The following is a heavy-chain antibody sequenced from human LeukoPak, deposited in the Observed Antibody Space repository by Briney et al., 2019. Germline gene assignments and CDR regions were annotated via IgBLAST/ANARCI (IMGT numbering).Heavy chain of an antibody. Sequence: SETPSLTCTVSGGSISSSSYYWGWIRQPPGKGLEWIGSIYYSGSTYYNPSLKSRVTISVDTSKNQFSLKLSSVTAADTAVYYCARSYDSSGYYPYYYYYMDVWGKGTTVTVSS. CDR1: GGSISSSSYY. CDR3: ARSYDSSGYYPYYYYYMDV. CDR2: IYYSGST. J-gene: IGHJ6*03. V-gene: IGHV4-39*01. D-gene: IGHD3-22*01.